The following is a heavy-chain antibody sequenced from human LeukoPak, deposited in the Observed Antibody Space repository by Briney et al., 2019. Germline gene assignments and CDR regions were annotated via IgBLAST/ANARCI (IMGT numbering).Heavy chain of an antibody. CDR2: TSSDGSHT. CDR3: AKGYYYGSGSYYPFDV. CDR1: GFAFSSSA. D-gene: IGHD3-10*01. J-gene: IGHJ6*02. Sequence: GGSLRLSCVASGFAFSSSAMSWVRQAPGKGLEWVSATSSDGSHTFYADSVKGRFTISRDNSKNTLYLQMNSLRAEDTAVYYCAKGYYYGSGSYYPFDVWGQGTTVTVSS. V-gene: IGHV3-23*01.